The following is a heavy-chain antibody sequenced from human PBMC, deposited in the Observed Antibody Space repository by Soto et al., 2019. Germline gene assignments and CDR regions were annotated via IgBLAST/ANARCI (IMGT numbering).Heavy chain of an antibody. CDR3: ASSTTTLDFDY. CDR1: GGSISSYY. J-gene: IGHJ4*02. D-gene: IGHD1-1*01. CDR2: IYYSGST. V-gene: IGHV4-59*08. Sequence: SEILSLTCTVSGGSISSYYLSWIRQPPGKGLEWIGYIYYSGSTNYNPSLKSRVTISVDTSKNQFSLKLSSVTAADTAVYYCASSTTTLDFDYWGQGTLVTVSS.